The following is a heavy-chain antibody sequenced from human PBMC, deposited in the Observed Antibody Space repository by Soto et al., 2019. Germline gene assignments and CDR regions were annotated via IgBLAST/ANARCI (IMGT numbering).Heavy chain of an antibody. D-gene: IGHD6-19*01. CDR2: IYPGDSDT. Sequence: PGESLKISCKGSGYSFTSYWIGWVRQMPGKGLEWMGIIYPGDSDTRYSPSFQGQVTISADKSISTAYLQWSSLKASDTAMYYCARWYRSGWYYYHCMDVWDQGTTVTVSS. CDR3: ARWYRSGWYYYHCMDV. V-gene: IGHV5-51*01. J-gene: IGHJ6*02. CDR1: GYSFTSYW.